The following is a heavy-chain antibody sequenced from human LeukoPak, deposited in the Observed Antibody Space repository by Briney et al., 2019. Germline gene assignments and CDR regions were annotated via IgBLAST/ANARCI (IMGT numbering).Heavy chain of an antibody. D-gene: IGHD6-19*01. J-gene: IGHJ5*02. CDR3: ARGIRIAVAGIWFDP. Sequence: SETLSVTCTVSGGSINSYYWSWIRQPGGKGLEWIGRIYTSGSTNYHRSLKSRVNMSVDTSKNQFSLKLSSVTAADTAVYYCARGIRIAVAGIWFDPWGQGTLVTVSS. V-gene: IGHV4-4*07. CDR1: GGSINSYY. CDR2: IYTSGST.